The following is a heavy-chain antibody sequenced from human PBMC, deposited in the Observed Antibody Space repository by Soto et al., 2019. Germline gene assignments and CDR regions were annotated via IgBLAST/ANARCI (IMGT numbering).Heavy chain of an antibody. Sequence: SETLSLTCTVSGGSISSYYWSWIRLPAGKGLEWIGRIYTSGSTSYNPSLKSRVTMSVDTSKNQFSLKLSSVTAADTAVYYCAREEAQLYCSGGRCYYYYGMDVWGQGTTVTGSS. CDR2: IYTSGST. V-gene: IGHV4-4*07. CDR3: AREEAQLYCSGGRCYYYYGMDV. CDR1: GGSISSYY. J-gene: IGHJ6*02. D-gene: IGHD2-15*01.